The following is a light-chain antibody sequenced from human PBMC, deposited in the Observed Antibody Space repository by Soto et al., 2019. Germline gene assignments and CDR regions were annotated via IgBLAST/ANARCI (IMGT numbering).Light chain of an antibody. CDR1: SSDVGGYNY. Sequence: QSVLTQPPSASGSPGQSVTISCTGTSSDVGGYNYVSWYQQHPGKAPNLKISEVSKRPSGVPDRFAGAKSGNTASLTVSGRKAEDEADYYCSSFAGNNNLVFGGGTKVTVL. CDR3: SSFAGNNNLV. J-gene: IGLJ2*01. V-gene: IGLV2-8*01. CDR2: EVS.